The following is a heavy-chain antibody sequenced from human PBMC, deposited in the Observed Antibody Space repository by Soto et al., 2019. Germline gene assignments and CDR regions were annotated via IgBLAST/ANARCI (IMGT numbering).Heavy chain of an antibody. D-gene: IGHD3-3*01. V-gene: IGHV1-8*01. CDR1: GYTFTSYD. CDR3: ARRLYYDFWSGYSRGWFDP. J-gene: IGHJ5*02. CDR2: MNPNSGNT. Sequence: ASVKVSCKASGYTFTSYDINWVRQATGQGLEWMGWMNPNSGNTGYAQKFQGRVTMTRNTSISTAYMELSSLRSEDTAVYCCARRLYYDFWSGYSRGWFDPWGQGTLVTVSS.